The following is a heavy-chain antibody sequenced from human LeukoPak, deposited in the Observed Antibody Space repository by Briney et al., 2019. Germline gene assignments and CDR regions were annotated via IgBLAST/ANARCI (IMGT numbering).Heavy chain of an antibody. J-gene: IGHJ4*02. CDR2: IYYSGST. V-gene: IGHV4-59*01. Sequence: SETLSLTCTVSGGSISSYYWSWIRQTPGKGLEWIGYIYYSGSTNYNPSLKSRVTISVDTSKNQFSLKLSSVTAADTAVYYCASGNRGYSYGYPDYWGQGTLVTVSS. CDR1: GGSISSYY. D-gene: IGHD5-18*01. CDR3: ASGNRGYSYGYPDY.